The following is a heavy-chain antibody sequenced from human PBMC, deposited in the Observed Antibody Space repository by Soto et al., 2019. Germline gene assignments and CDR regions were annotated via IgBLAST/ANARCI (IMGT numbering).Heavy chain of an antibody. CDR1: GGSISSGGYY. CDR3: AREGGPYNYYGMDV. CDR2: IYYSGST. Sequence: QVQLQESGPGLVKPSQTLSLTCTVSGGSISSGGYYWSWSRQHPGKGLEWIGYIYYSGSTYYNPSLKSRVTISVDTSKNQFSLKLSSVTAADTAVYYCAREGGPYNYYGMDVWGQGTTVTVSS. V-gene: IGHV4-31*03. J-gene: IGHJ6*02.